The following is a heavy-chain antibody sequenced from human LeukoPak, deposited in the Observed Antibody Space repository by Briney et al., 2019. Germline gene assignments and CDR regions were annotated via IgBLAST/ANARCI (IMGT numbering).Heavy chain of an antibody. D-gene: IGHD4-17*01. CDR2: ISGTGGST. CDR1: GFTFSTYA. J-gene: IGHJ3*02. Sequence: GGSLRLSCAASGFTFSTYAMTWVRQAPGKGLEWVSLISGTGGSTYYADSVKGRFTISRDNSKNTLYLQMNSLRAEDTAVYYCARTHYGDSSNAFDIWGQGTMVTVSS. CDR3: ARTHYGDSSNAFDI. V-gene: IGHV3-23*01.